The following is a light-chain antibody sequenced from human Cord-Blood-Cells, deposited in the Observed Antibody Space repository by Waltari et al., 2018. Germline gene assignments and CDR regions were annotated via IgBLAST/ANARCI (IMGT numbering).Light chain of an antibody. J-gene: IGKJ1*01. CDR1: QSISSY. CDR2: AAS. Sequence: DNQMTQSPSSLSTSVGARGTITCRASQSISSYLNWYQQKPGKAPKLLIYAASSLQSGVPSRFSGSGSGTDFTLTISSLQPEDFATYYCQQSYSTPWTFGQGTKVEIK. V-gene: IGKV1-39*01. CDR3: QQSYSTPWT.